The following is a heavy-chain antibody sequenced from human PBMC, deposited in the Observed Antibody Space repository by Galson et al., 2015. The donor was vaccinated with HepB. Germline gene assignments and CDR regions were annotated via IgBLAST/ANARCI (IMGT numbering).Heavy chain of an antibody. CDR3: ARVQRQWLAFDY. J-gene: IGHJ4*02. V-gene: IGHV1-69*13. Sequence: SVKVPCKASGGTFSSYAIRWVRQAPGQGLEWMGGIIPIFGTANYAQKFQGRVTITADESTSTAYMELSSLRSEDTAVYYCARVQRQWLAFDYWGQGTLVTVSS. CDR1: GGTFSSYA. D-gene: IGHD6-19*01. CDR2: IIPIFGTA.